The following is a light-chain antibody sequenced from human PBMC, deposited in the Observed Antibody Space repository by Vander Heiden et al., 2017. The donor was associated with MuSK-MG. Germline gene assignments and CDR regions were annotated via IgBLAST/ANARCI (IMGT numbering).Light chain of an antibody. J-gene: IGLJ2*01. CDR1: NIGSKN. V-gene: IGLV3-9*01. CDR2: RDT. CDR3: QVWDSSTEV. Sequence: SYDLTQPFSVSVALGLTARITCGGNNIGSKNVHWYQQKPGQAPVLVIYRDTNRPSGIPERFSGSNSWNTATLTISRAQAGDEADYYCQVWDSSTEVFGGGTKLTVL.